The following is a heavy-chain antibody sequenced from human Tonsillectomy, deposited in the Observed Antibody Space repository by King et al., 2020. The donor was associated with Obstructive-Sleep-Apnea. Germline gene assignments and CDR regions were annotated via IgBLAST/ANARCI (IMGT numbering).Heavy chain of an antibody. CDR2: INAGNGNT. J-gene: IGHJ4*02. CDR3: ARDRYIAVADYFDY. Sequence: QLVQSGAEVKKPGASVKVSCKASGYTFTSYSMHWVRQAPGQRLEWMGWINAGNGNTKYSQKFHGRVTITRDTSASTAYMELSSLRSEDTAVYYCARDRYIAVADYFDYWGQGTLVTVSS. CDR1: GYTFTSYS. D-gene: IGHD6-19*01. V-gene: IGHV1-3*01.